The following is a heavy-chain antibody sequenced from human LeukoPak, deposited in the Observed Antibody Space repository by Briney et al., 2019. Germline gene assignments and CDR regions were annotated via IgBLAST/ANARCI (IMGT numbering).Heavy chain of an antibody. J-gene: IGHJ4*02. CDR2: IYYSGST. V-gene: IGHV4-39*07. CDR1: GGSISSSSYY. D-gene: IGHD1-14*01. CDR3: ARKRNRGTFDY. Sequence: KSSETLSLTCTVSGGSISSSSYYWGWIRQPPGKGLEWIESIYYSGSTYYNPSLKSRVTISVDTSKNQVSLRLTSVTAADTAVYYCARKRNRGTFDYWGQGTLVTVSS.